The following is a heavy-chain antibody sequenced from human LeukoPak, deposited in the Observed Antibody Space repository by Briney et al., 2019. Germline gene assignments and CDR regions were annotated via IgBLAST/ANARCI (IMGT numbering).Heavy chain of an antibody. CDR3: ARDRPSWSGDKSIHY. Sequence: SETLSLTCTVSGGSISSYYWSWIRQPAGKGLEWIGRIYTSGSTNYNPSLKSRVTMSVDTSKNQFSLKLRSVTAADTAMYYCARDRPSWSGDKSIHYWGQGTLVTVSS. J-gene: IGHJ4*02. D-gene: IGHD3-10*01. V-gene: IGHV4-4*07. CDR2: IYTSGST. CDR1: GGSISSYY.